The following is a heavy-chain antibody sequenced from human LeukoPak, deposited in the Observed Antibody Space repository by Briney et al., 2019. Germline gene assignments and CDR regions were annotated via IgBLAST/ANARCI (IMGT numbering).Heavy chain of an antibody. CDR3: AKDAESYGGGDY. CDR1: GFTFNNYG. V-gene: IGHV3-33*06. J-gene: IGHJ4*02. CDR2: IWSNGNNK. D-gene: IGHD4-23*01. Sequence: GGSLRLSCAASGFTFNNYGMHWVRQAPGKGLEWVAVIWSNGNNKYYADSVKGRFTISRDNSKNTLYLQMNSLRAEDTAVYYCAKDAESYGGGDYWGQGTPVTVSS.